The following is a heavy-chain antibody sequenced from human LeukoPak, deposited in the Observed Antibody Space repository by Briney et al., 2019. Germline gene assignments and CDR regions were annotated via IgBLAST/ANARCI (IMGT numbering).Heavy chain of an antibody. V-gene: IGHV3-30-3*01. D-gene: IGHD3-16*02. CDR3: AREGSIVARTDY. CDR2: ISFDGNQE. J-gene: IGHJ4*02. Sequence: PGRSLRLSCEASGFTFDNYAMHWVRQAPGRRSEWVAVISFDGNQEYYPDSVKGRFTISRDNSKNTLYLQMNGLKTEDTAVYYCAREGSIVARTDYWGQGALVIVSS. CDR1: GFTFDNYA.